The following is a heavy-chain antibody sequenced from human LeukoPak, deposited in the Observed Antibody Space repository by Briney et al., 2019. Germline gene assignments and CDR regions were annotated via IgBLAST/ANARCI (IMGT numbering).Heavy chain of an antibody. Sequence: ASVTVSCKASGYTFTSYEINWVRQAAGQGLEWMGWMNPNSGNTDYAQKFQGRVTMTRNTSISTAYMELSSLRSEDTAVYYCARGFRGRYYDFWSGYRPPRWFDPWGQGTLVTVSS. D-gene: IGHD3-3*01. CDR2: MNPNSGNT. J-gene: IGHJ5*02. CDR3: ARGFRGRYYDFWSGYRPPRWFDP. CDR1: GYTFTSYE. V-gene: IGHV1-8*01.